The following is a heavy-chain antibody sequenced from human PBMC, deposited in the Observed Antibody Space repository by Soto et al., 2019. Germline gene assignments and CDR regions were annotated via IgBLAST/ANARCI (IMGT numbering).Heavy chain of an antibody. Sequence: ASVKVSCKASGYSFTSYGISWVRQAPGQGLDWMGWISAYNGNTNYAQKLQGRVTMTTDKSTSTAYMELRSLRSDDTAVYYCASDVSGWYDYYYSGMDVWAQGTTVPVSS. V-gene: IGHV1-18*04. D-gene: IGHD6-19*01. CDR3: ASDVSGWYDYYYSGMDV. J-gene: IGHJ6*02. CDR1: GYSFTSYG. CDR2: ISAYNGNT.